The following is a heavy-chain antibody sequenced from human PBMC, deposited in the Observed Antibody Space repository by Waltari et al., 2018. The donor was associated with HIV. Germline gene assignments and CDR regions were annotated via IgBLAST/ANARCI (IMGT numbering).Heavy chain of an antibody. J-gene: IGHJ4*02. Sequence: QAQLLQSGAEVQKPGSSVKVPCQASGSTFSSYDISWVRPAPGQGLEWMGGIIPIFGTANYAQKFQGRVTITADESTSTAYMELSSLRSEDTAVYYCARVIDSSGYSFDYWGQGTLVTVSS. D-gene: IGHD3-22*01. V-gene: IGHV1-69*01. CDR1: GSTFSSYD. CDR2: IIPIFGTA. CDR3: ARVIDSSGYSFDY.